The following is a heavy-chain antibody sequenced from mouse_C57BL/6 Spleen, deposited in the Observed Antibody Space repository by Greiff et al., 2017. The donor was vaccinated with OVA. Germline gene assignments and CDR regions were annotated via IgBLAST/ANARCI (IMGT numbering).Heavy chain of an antibody. J-gene: IGHJ3*01. Sequence: VQLKESGAELVRPGASVKLSCTASGFNIKDDYMHWVKQRPEQGLEWIGWIDPENGDTEYASKFQGKATITADTSSNTAYLQLSSLTSEDTAVYYCTGHYSNYVAYWGQGTLVTVSA. D-gene: IGHD2-5*01. CDR1: GFNIKDDY. V-gene: IGHV14-4*01. CDR2: IDPENGDT. CDR3: TGHYSNYVAY.